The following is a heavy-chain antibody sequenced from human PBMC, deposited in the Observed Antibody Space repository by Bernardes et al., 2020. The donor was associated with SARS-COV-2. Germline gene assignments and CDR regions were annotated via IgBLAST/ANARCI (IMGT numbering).Heavy chain of an antibody. V-gene: IGHV4-39*01. CDR1: GGSISSSSYY. D-gene: IGHD3-22*01. J-gene: IGHJ3*02. CDR2: IYYSGST. CDR3: AKPSITMIVVGKSGGAFDI. Sequence: SETLSLTCTVSGGSISSSSYYWGWIRQPPGKGLEWIGSIYYSGSTYYNPSLKSRVTISVDTSKNQFSLKLSSVTAADTAVYYCAKPSITMIVVGKSGGAFDIWGQGTMVTVSS.